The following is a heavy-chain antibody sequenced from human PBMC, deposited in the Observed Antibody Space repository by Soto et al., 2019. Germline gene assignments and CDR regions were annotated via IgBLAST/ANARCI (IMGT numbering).Heavy chain of an antibody. CDR3: ARDLSTSTTVVTLDY. CDR2: ISSSSSYI. V-gene: IGHV3-21*01. J-gene: IGHJ4*02. D-gene: IGHD4-17*01. Sequence: PGGSLRLSCAASGFTFSSYSMNWVRQAPGKGLEWVSSISSSSSYIYYADSVKGRFTISRDNAKNSLYLQMNSLRAEDTAVYYCARDLSTSTTVVTLDYWGQGTLVTVSS. CDR1: GFTFSSYS.